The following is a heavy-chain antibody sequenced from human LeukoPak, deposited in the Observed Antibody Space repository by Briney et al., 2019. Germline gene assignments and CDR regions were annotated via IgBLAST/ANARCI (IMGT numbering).Heavy chain of an antibody. CDR2: IYNTGTT. CDR3: ARDNWNPPSFDY. D-gene: IGHD1-20*01. J-gene: IGHJ4*02. V-gene: IGHV4-59*12. CDR1: GGSIGNYY. Sequence: SETLSLTCTVSGGSIGNYYWSWIRQPPGKGLEWIAYIYNTGTTNYNPSLKSRVTISLDTSKNQFSLKLSSVTAADTAVYYCARDNWNPPSFDYWGQGTLVTVSS.